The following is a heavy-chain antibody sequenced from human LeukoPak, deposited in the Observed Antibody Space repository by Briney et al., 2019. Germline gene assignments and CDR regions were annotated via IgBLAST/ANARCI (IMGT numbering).Heavy chain of an antibody. Sequence: GGSLRLSCAASGFTFSSYAMSWVRQAPGKGLEWASAISGSGGSTYYADSVKGRFTISRDNSKNTLYLQMNSLRAEDTSVYYCAKDLQWELRGYFDYWGQGTLVTVSS. V-gene: IGHV3-23*01. D-gene: IGHD1-26*01. CDR2: ISGSGGST. CDR3: AKDLQWELRGYFDY. CDR1: GFTFSSYA. J-gene: IGHJ4*02.